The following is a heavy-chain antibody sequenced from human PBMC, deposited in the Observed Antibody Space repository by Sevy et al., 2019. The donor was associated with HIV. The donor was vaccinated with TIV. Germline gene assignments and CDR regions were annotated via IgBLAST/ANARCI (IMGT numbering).Heavy chain of an antibody. J-gene: IGHJ3*02. V-gene: IGHV3-33*03. CDR2: MTFDGSNQ. CDR1: GFSLINYA. Sequence: GGSLRLSCKATGFSLINYAIHWVRQAPGKGLEWVAVMTFDGSNQYYADSVKGRFTISRGTSTNTVYLQMNSLRADDMALYSCAKVLNSQINTDDTFDIWGLGTMVTVSS. CDR3: AKVLNSQINTDDTFDI. D-gene: IGHD3-9*01.